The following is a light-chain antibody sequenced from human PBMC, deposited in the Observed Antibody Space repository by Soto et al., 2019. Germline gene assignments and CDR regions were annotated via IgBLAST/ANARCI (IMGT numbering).Light chain of an antibody. CDR2: AAS. J-gene: IGKJ1*01. CDR3: LQDHNYPLT. V-gene: IGKV1-6*01. Sequence: AIQMTQSPSSLSASVGDRVTITCRASQGIRNDLGWYQQKPGKAPKLLIYAASSSQSGVPSRFSGTGSGTDFTLTISSLQPEDFATYYCLQDHNYPLTFGQGTKVEIK. CDR1: QGIRND.